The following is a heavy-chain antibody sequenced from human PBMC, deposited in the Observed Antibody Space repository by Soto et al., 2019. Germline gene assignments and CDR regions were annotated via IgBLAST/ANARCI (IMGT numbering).Heavy chain of an antibody. CDR1: VGLTVGSSYY. CDR3: AIPARGTGWFDP. Sequence: PSQIRSPTAICAVGLTVGSSYYWGWIRQPPGKGLEWIGSIYYSGSTYYNPSLKSRVTISVDTSKNQFSLKLSSVTAADTAVYYCAIPARGTGWFDPWGQG. CDR2: IYYSGST. D-gene: IGHD2-8*02. V-gene: IGHV4-39*01. J-gene: IGHJ5*02.